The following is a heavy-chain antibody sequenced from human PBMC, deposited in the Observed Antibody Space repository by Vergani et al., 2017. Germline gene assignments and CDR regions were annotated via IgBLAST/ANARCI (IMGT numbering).Heavy chain of an antibody. CDR1: GDSVSSNSAA. CDR3: ARDRSIAAAEDYAFDI. CDR2: TYYRSKWYN. J-gene: IGHJ3*02. D-gene: IGHD6-13*01. Sequence: QIQLQQSGPGLVKPSQTLSLTCAISGDSVSSNSAAWNWIRQSPSRGLEWLGRTYYRSKWYNDYAISVKSRITVNPDTSKNQFSLQLNSVTPEDTAVYYCARDRSIAAAEDYAFDIWGQGTMVTVSS. V-gene: IGHV6-1*01.